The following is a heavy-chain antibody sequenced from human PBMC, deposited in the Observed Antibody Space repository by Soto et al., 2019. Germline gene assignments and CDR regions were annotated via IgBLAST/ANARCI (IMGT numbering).Heavy chain of an antibody. V-gene: IGHV3-23*04. Sequence: EVQLVESGGGSVQPGGSLRLSCVVSAASGFTFSNYAMSWVRQAPGKGLQWVSGLSGTGSSTYYADSVYGRFIISRDNSINTLYLQMNSLRGEDTAVYYCAKGRGSGWAWYFDNWGQGTLVTVSS. CDR2: LSGTGSST. J-gene: IGHJ4*02. CDR3: AKGRGSGWAWYFDN. D-gene: IGHD6-19*01. CDR1: GFTFSNYA.